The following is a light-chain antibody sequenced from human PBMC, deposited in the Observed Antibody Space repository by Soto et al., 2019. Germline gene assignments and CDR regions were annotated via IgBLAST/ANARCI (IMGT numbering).Light chain of an antibody. Sequence: EIVLTQSPATLSLSPGERATLSCRASQSVSGYLAWYQQKPGQAPRLLIYDGSHRAAGIPARFSGSGSGTDFTLTISGLEPEDFAVYYCQQRSNWLISFGHGPKVDIK. J-gene: IGKJ3*01. V-gene: IGKV3-11*01. CDR1: QSVSGY. CDR2: DGS. CDR3: QQRSNWLIS.